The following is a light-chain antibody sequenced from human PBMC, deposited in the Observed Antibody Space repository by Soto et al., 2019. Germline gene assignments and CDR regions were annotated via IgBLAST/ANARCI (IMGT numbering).Light chain of an antibody. CDR2: LGS. CDR1: QGLLHSNGYHY. Sequence: DIVMTQAPLSLPVTPGETASISCRSSQGLLHSNGYHYLDWHLQKPGQSPQVLIHLGSTRASGVPERFNGSGSGTDFTLKISRVEAEDFGIYYCMQSLTSPWTFGEGTMVETK. CDR3: MQSLTSPWT. V-gene: IGKV2-28*01. J-gene: IGKJ1*01.